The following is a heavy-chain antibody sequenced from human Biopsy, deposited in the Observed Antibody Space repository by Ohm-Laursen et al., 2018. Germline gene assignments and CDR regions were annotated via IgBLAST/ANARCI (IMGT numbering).Heavy chain of an antibody. CDR3: ARNTGWYGDLYYFDY. CDR1: GYSFTSYY. Sequence: ESSVKVSCKASGYSFTSYYMHWVRQAPGQGLEWMGMINPSGSTTSYPQIFQGRVTMTRDTSKSTVYVELSSLRSADTAVYFCARNTGWYGDLYYFDYWGQGTLVTVSS. V-gene: IGHV1-46*01. J-gene: IGHJ4*02. CDR2: INPSGSTT. D-gene: IGHD6-19*01.